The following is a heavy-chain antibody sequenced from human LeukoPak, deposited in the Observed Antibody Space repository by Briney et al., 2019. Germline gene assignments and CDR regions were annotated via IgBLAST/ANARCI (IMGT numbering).Heavy chain of an antibody. V-gene: IGHV3-53*01. CDR1: GFTVSSNY. Sequence: GGPLRLSRAASGFTVSSNYMSWVRQAPGKGLEWVSVIYSGGSTDYADPVKGRFTISRDTSKTTLYLQMNSLRVEDTAVYYCARSSHYAILTGYSEEDAFDMWGQGTMVTVSS. CDR2: IYSGGST. D-gene: IGHD3-9*01. J-gene: IGHJ3*02. CDR3: ARSSHYAILTGYSEEDAFDM.